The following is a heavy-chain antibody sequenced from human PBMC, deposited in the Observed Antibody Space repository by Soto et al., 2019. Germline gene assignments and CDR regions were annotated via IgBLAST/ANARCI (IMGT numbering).Heavy chain of an antibody. V-gene: IGHV4-59*01. CDR3: AREGPRSGGCSGGSCYHT. Sequence: QVQLQESGPGLVKPSETLSLTCTVSGGSISSYYWSWIRQPPGKGLEWIGYIYYSGSTNYDPSLKSRVTISVDTSKNQFSLKLSSVTAADTAVYYCAREGPRSGGCSGGSCYHTWGQGTLVTVSS. CDR2: IYYSGST. J-gene: IGHJ5*02. D-gene: IGHD2-15*01. CDR1: GGSISSYY.